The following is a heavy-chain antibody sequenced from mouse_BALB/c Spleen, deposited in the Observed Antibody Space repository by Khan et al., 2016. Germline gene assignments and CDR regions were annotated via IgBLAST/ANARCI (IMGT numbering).Heavy chain of an antibody. CDR1: GYTFTDYY. CDR3: SRCYVGYFAMDY. V-gene: IGHV1-77*01. D-gene: IGHD1-2*01. J-gene: IGHJ4*01. Sequence: VQLQESGTELPRPGASVKLSCKASGYTFTDYYLHWVKQRTGQGLEWIGEIFPGSGSTYYNEQITSKASLTADTYSSTAYMLISSLTSEDSSVYFCSRCYVGYFAMDYWGHGASVTVSS. CDR2: IFPGSGST.